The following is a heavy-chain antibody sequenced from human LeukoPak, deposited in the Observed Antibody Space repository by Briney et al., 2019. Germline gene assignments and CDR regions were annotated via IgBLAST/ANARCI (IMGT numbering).Heavy chain of an antibody. V-gene: IGHV3-23*01. Sequence: PGGSLRFSCAGSGFSISSYAMRWGGQAPGKGLEWVSDISGAGDRTYYADSVKGRFTISRDNSKNTLYLQMNSLRAEDTAIYYCAKARIPSGNGYYSDWGQGTLVTVSS. CDR3: AKARIPSGNGYYSD. J-gene: IGHJ4*02. CDR2: ISGAGDRT. D-gene: IGHD3-22*01. CDR1: GFSISSYA.